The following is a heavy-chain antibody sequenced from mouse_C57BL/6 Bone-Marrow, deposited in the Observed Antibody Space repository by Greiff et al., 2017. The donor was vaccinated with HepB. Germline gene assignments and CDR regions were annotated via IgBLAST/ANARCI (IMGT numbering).Heavy chain of an antibody. D-gene: IGHD1-1*01. CDR3: TTEGYYYGGYFDV. Sequence: LEESGAELVRPGASVKLSCTASGFNIKDDYMHWVKQRPEQGLEWIGWIDPENGDTEYASKFQGKATITADTSSNTAYLQLSSLTSEDTAVYYCTTEGYYYGGYFDVWGTGTTVTVSS. J-gene: IGHJ1*03. CDR1: GFNIKDDY. CDR2: IDPENGDT. V-gene: IGHV14-4*01.